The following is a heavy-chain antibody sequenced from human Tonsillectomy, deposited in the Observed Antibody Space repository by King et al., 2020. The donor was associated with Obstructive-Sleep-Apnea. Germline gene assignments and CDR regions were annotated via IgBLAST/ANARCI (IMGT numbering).Heavy chain of an antibody. J-gene: IGHJ4*02. D-gene: IGHD3-22*01. V-gene: IGHV3-15*01. CDR3: TTEYYYVSSGYYYVWGYFDY. CDR2: IKSKTDGGTT. CDR1: GFTFSNAW. Sequence: QLVQSGGGLVKPGGSLRLSCAASGFTFSNAWMSWVRQAPGKGLEWVGRIKSKTDGGTTDYAAPVKGRFTNSRDDSKNTLYLQMNSLKTEDTAVYYCTTEYYYVSSGYYYVWGYFDYWGQGTLVTVSS.